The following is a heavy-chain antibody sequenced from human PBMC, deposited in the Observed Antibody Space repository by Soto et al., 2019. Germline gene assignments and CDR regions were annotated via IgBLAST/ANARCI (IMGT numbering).Heavy chain of an antibody. D-gene: IGHD3-3*01. J-gene: IGHJ4*02. Sequence: GGSLRLSCAASGFTFSSYAMHWVRQAPGKGLEWVAVISYDGSNKYYADSVKGRFTISRDNSKNTLYLQMNSLRAEDTAVYYCARDAPTQFLEWLFDYWGQGTLVTVSS. CDR1: GFTFSSYA. CDR3: ARDAPTQFLEWLFDY. V-gene: IGHV3-30*04. CDR2: ISYDGSNK.